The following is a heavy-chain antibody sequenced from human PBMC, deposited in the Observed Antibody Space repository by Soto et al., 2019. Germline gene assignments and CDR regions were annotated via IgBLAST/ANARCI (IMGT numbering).Heavy chain of an antibody. CDR1: GFTFSRNT. V-gene: IGHV3-21*01. Sequence: GGSLRLSCVTSGFTFSRNTMNWVRQAPGKGLEWVASITSSGSYVYYADSVKGRFSASRDNAKNSLSLQMDSLRPDDTAIYFCVRDEGIEAMDVWGQGTTVTVSS. J-gene: IGHJ6*02. CDR2: ITSSGSYV. CDR3: VRDEGIEAMDV. D-gene: IGHD3-3*02.